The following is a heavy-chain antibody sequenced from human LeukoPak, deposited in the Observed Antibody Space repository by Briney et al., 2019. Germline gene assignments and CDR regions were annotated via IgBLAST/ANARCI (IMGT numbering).Heavy chain of an antibody. CDR1: GYSISSGYY. Sequence: SETLSLTCTVSGYSISSGYYWGWIRQPPGKGLEWIGSIYYSGSTYYNPSLKSRVTISVDTSKNQFSLKLSSVTAADTAVYYCATSTSHLAWSYWGQGTLVTASS. J-gene: IGHJ4*02. CDR2: IYYSGST. V-gene: IGHV4-38-2*02. CDR3: ATSTSHLAWSY. D-gene: IGHD2-2*01.